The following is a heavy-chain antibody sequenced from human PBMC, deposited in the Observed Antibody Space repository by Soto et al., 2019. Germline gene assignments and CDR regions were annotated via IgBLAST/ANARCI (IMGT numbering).Heavy chain of an antibody. D-gene: IGHD2-15*01. CDR2: IYYSGST. V-gene: IGHV4-59*08. J-gene: IGHJ3*02. Sequence: ASETLSLTCTVSGGSISSYYWSWIRQPPGKGLEWIGYIYYSGSTNYNPSLKSRVTISVDTSKNQFSLKLSSVTAADTAVYYCARQDVVVVAATPGAFDIWGQGTMVTVSS. CDR3: ARQDVVVVAATPGAFDI. CDR1: GGSISSYY.